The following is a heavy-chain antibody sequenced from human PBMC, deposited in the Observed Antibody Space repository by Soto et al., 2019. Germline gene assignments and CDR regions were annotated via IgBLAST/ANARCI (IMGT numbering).Heavy chain of an antibody. CDR3: ARSPTPYDFWSGPPLTFGYGMDV. CDR1: GFTFSSYA. CDR2: ISYDGSNK. J-gene: IGHJ6*02. V-gene: IGHV3-30-3*01. Sequence: PGGSLRLSCAASGFTFSSYAMHWVRQAPGKGLEWVAVISYDGSNKYYADSVKGRFTISRDNSKNTLYLQMNSLRAEDTAVYYCARSPTPYDFWSGPPLTFGYGMDVWGQGTTVTVSS. D-gene: IGHD3-3*01.